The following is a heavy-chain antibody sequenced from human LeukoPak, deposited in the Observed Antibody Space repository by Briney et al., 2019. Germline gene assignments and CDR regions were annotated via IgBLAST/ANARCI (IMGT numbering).Heavy chain of an antibody. J-gene: IGHJ6*02. D-gene: IGHD1-26*01. CDR2: ISYDGSNK. CDR3: AKSRGSSSYYYYGMDV. V-gene: IGHV3-30*18. Sequence: GGSLRLSCAASGFTFSSYGMHWVRQAPGKGLEWVAVISYDGSNKCYADSVKGRFTISRDNSKNTLYLQMNSLRAEDTAVYYCAKSRGSSSYYYYGMDVWGQGTTVTVSS. CDR1: GFTFSSYG.